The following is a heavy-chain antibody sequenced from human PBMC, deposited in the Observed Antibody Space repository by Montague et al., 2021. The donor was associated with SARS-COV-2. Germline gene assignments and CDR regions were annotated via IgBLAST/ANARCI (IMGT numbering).Heavy chain of an antibody. D-gene: IGHD3-9*01. CDR3: ARVRDHDISAGSYSGFDY. V-gene: IGHV2-70*01. CDR2: IDWDDDK. CDR1: GFSLSTSGLC. Sequence: PALVKPTQTLTQTCTFSGFSLSTSGLCVSWIRQPPGKALEWLALIDWDDDKYYSTSLKTRLTISKDTSKNQVVLTMTNMDPVDTATYYCARVRDHDISAGSYSGFDYWGQGTLVTVSS. J-gene: IGHJ4*02.